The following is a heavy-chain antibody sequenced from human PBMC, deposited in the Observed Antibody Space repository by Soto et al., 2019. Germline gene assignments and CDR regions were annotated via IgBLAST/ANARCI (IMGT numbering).Heavy chain of an antibody. CDR2: INGAATSA. CDR1: GFTLSTYA. J-gene: IGHJ6*02. D-gene: IGHD3-10*01. V-gene: IGHV3-23*01. CDR3: ARGGADHYQYGMDV. Sequence: ESGGGLVQPGGSLRLSCAPFGFTLSTYAMTWVRQPPGKGLEWVSSINGAATSASYADSVKGRFTISRDSSKNTLYLEMSSLRAEDTAVYFCARGGADHYQYGMDVWGQGTTVVVSS.